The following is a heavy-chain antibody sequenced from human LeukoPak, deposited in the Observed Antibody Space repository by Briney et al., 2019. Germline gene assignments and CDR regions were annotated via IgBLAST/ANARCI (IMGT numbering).Heavy chain of an antibody. CDR3: VREREKQWLF. CDR2: IFHTGSA. V-gene: IGHV4-38-2*02. D-gene: IGHD6-19*01. CDR1: GYSISSGYY. Sequence: SETLSLTCNVSGYSISSGYYWGWIRQPPGKGLEYIGSIFHTGSADYNPSLKSRVTLSVDTSKNQFSLKLNSVTAADTAVYYCVREREKQWLFWGQGTLVPVSS. J-gene: IGHJ4*02.